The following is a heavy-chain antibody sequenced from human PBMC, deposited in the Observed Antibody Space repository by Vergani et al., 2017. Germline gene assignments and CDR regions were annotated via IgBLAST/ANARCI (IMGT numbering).Heavy chain of an antibody. D-gene: IGHD1-1*01. CDR3: ARGERARVRSSWYFDL. J-gene: IGHJ2*01. Sequence: QVQLVQSGAEVKKPGSSVKVSCKASGGTFSSYAISWVRQAPGQGLEWMGRIIPIFGTANYAQKFQGRVTITADKSTSTAYMELSSLRSEETAVYYCARGERARVRSSWYFDLWGRGTLVTVSS. V-gene: IGHV1-69*14. CDR2: IIPIFGTA. CDR1: GGTFSSYA.